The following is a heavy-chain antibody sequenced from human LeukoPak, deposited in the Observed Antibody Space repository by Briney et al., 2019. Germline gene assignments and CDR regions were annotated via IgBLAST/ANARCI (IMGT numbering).Heavy chain of an antibody. CDR3: ARERGGYCSSTNCSHAFDI. Sequence: GGSLRLSCAASGFTFSSYAMSWVRQAPGKGLEWVSAISGSGGSTYYADSVKGRFTISRDNSKNTLYLQMNSLRAEDTAVYYCARERGGYCSSTNCSHAFDIWGQGTMVTVSS. CDR1: GFTFSSYA. D-gene: IGHD2-2*01. J-gene: IGHJ3*02. CDR2: ISGSGGST. V-gene: IGHV3-23*01.